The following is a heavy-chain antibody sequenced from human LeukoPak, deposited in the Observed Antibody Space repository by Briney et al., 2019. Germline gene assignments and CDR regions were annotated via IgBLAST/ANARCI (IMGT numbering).Heavy chain of an antibody. J-gene: IGHJ5*02. CDR2: INIKTGNP. CDR1: GYTFTRYA. Sequence: ASVKVSCKASGYTFTRYAVNWVRQAPGQGLEWMGWINIKTGNPTYGQGFTGRFVFSLDTSVSTAYLQISSLKAEDTAVYYCARDPGTYGAQFDPWGQGTLVTVSS. V-gene: IGHV7-4-1*02. D-gene: IGHD1-1*01. CDR3: ARDPGTYGAQFDP.